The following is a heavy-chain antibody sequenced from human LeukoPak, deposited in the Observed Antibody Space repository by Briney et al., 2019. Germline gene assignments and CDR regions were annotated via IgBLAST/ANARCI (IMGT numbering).Heavy chain of an antibody. CDR3: ARAHGYGDYVGLDY. CDR1: GFTFSSYA. J-gene: IGHJ4*02. CDR2: ISSNVGST. Sequence: PGGSLRVSCAASGFTFSSYAMHWVRQGPGKGGEYVSAISSNVGSTYYANSVKSRFTISRDNSQNTLYLQMGSLRAADMAVYYCARAHGYGDYVGLDYWGQGTLVTVSS. D-gene: IGHD4-17*01. V-gene: IGHV3-64*01.